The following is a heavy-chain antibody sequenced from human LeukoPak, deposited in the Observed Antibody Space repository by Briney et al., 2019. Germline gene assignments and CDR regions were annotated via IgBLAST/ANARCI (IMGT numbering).Heavy chain of an antibody. J-gene: IGHJ3*02. Sequence: GGSLRLSCAASGFTFSSYWMSWVRQAPGKGLEWVANIKQDGSEKYYVDSVKGRFTISGDNAKNSLYLQMNSLRAEDTAVYYCASRNNNWGSAFDIWGQGTMVTASS. V-gene: IGHV3-7*03. CDR2: IKQDGSEK. D-gene: IGHD7-27*01. CDR3: ASRNNNWGSAFDI. CDR1: GFTFSSYW.